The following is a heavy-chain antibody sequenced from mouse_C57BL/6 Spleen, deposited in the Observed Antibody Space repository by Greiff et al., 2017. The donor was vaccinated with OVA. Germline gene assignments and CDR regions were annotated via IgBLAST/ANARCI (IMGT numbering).Heavy chain of an antibody. CDR2: IRLKSDNYAT. CDR1: GFTFSNYW. CDR3: ATTVVAHWYFDV. Sequence: DVKLEESGGGLVQPGGSMKLSCVASGFTFSNYWMNWVRQSPEKGLEWVAQIRLKSDNYATHYAESVKGRFTISRDDSKSSVYLQMNNLRAEDTGIYYCATTVVAHWYFDVWGTGTTVTVSS. V-gene: IGHV6-3*01. J-gene: IGHJ1*03. D-gene: IGHD1-1*01.